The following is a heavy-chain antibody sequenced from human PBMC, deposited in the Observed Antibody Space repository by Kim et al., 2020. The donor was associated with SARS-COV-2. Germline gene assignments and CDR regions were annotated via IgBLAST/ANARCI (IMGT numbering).Heavy chain of an antibody. CDR1: GFTFSSYW. Sequence: GGSLRLSCAASGFTFSSYWMSWVRQAPGKGLEWVANIKQDGSEKYYVDSVKGRFTISRDNAKNSLYLQMNSLRAEDTAVYYCARNRGYSSSWYWHYYYGMDVWGQGTTVTVSS. D-gene: IGHD6-13*01. CDR2: IKQDGSEK. V-gene: IGHV3-7*01. CDR3: ARNRGYSSSWYWHYYYGMDV. J-gene: IGHJ6*02.